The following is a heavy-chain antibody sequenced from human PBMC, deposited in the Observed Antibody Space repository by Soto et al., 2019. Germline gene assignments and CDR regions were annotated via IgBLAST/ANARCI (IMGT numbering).Heavy chain of an antibody. J-gene: IGHJ6*02. D-gene: IGHD4-17*01. CDR2: MSPNSGNT. CDR1: GYTFTSLA. V-gene: IGHV1-8*01. CDR3: ARVSYGGTKPNNYYYYGMHV. Sequence: QVQLVQSGAEVKNLGASVKVSCKTSGYTFTSLAINWVRQATGQGLEWLGWMSPNSGNTAYAQKFQGRVTMPRDTSMSTVYLELSSLTSEDTAVYYCARVSYGGTKPNNYYYYGMHVWGQGTTVTVSS.